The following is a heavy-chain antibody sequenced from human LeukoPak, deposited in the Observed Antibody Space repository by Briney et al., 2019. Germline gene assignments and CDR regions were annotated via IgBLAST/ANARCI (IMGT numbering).Heavy chain of an antibody. CDR3: ASSWEWPVNFPH. CDR1: GDFISSSTNY. J-gene: IGHJ1*01. Sequence: SETLSLTCTVSGDFISSSTNYWGWIRQPPGKGLEWIGSIHYSGSTYYNPSLKSRVTISVDTSKNQFSLKLTSVTAADTAVYHCASSWEWPVNFPHWGQGTLVTVSS. CDR2: IHYSGST. V-gene: IGHV4-39*01. D-gene: IGHD6-19*01.